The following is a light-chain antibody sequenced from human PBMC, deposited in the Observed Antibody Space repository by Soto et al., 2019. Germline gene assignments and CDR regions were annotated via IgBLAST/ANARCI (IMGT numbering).Light chain of an antibody. V-gene: IGKV2-30*01. J-gene: IGKJ1*01. CDR1: QSLVNSDGSTY. CDR3: MQGTPWPPT. Sequence: DVVMTQSPLSLPVTLGQPASISCRSSQSLVNSDGSTYLNWFQQRPGQSPRRLIYKVSSRDSGVPDRFSGSGSGTDFTLKISRVEAEDVGVYYCMQGTPWPPTFGQGTKVEIK. CDR2: KVS.